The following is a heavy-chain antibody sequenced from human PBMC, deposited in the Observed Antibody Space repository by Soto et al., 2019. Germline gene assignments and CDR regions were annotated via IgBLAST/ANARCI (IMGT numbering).Heavy chain of an antibody. Sequence: GGSLRLSCAASGFTFSSYARNWVRQAPGKGLEWVSVISGSGGSTYYADAVKGRFTISRDNSKNTLYLQMNSLRAEDTAVYYCAKRTVGWYFDLWGRGTLVTVSS. J-gene: IGHJ2*01. D-gene: IGHD4-17*01. CDR3: AKRTVGWYFDL. CDR1: GFTFSSYA. V-gene: IGHV3-23*01. CDR2: ISGSGGST.